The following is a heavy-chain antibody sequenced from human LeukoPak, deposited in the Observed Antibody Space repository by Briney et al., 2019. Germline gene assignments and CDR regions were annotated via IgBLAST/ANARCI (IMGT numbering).Heavy chain of an antibody. Sequence: TGGSLRLSCAASGFTFSSYAMHWVRQAPGKGLEYVSAISSNGGSTYYANSVKGRFTISRDNSKNTLYLQMNSLRAEDTAVYYCANQDSTEYSYYFDFWGQGTLVTVSS. CDR1: GFTFSSYA. V-gene: IGHV3-64*01. CDR3: ANQDSTEYSYYFDF. D-gene: IGHD2/OR15-2a*01. J-gene: IGHJ4*02. CDR2: ISSNGGST.